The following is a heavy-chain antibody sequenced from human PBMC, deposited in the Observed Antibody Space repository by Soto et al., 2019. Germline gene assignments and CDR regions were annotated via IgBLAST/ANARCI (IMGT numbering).Heavy chain of an antibody. V-gene: IGHV1-69*08. CDR3: ARDPSAGDSAGY. CDR2: IIPILGTA. Sequence: QVQLVQSGAEVKKPGSSVKVSCKASGGTFSSYTISWVRQAPGQGLEWMGRIIPILGTANYAQKFQGRVTXXAXXSTSTAYMELSSLRSEDTAVYYCARDPSAGDSAGYWGQGTLVTVSS. J-gene: IGHJ4*02. CDR1: GGTFSSYT. D-gene: IGHD2-21*01.